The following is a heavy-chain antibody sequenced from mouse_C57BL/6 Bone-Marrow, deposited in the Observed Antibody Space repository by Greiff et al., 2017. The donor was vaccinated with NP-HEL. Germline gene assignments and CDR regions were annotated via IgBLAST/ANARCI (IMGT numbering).Heavy chain of an antibody. J-gene: IGHJ2*01. D-gene: IGHD2-1*01. CDR2: IHPSDSDT. Sequence: QVHVKQPGAELVKPGASVKVSCKASGYTFTSYWIHWVKQRPGQGLEWIGRIHPSDSDTNYNQKFKGKATLTVDKSSSTAYMQLSSLTSEDSAVYYCATYGNYHYWGQGTTLTVSS. V-gene: IGHV1-74*01. CDR3: ATYGNYHY. CDR1: GYTFTSYW.